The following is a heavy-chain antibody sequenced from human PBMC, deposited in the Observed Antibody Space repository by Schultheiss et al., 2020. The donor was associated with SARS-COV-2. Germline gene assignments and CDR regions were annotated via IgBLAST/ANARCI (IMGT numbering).Heavy chain of an antibody. CDR1: GFTFSSYE. Sequence: GESLKISCAASGFTFSSYEMNWVRQAPGKGLEWVSYISSSGSTIYYADSVKGRFTISRDNAKNSLYLQMNSLRAEDTAVYYCAKEPLRVGLDYYDSRPFDYWGQGTLVTVSS. CDR2: ISSSGSTI. V-gene: IGHV3-48*03. J-gene: IGHJ4*02. D-gene: IGHD3-22*01. CDR3: AKEPLRVGLDYYDSRPFDY.